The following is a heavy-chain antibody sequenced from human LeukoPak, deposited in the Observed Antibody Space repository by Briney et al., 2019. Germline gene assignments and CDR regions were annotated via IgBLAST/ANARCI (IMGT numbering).Heavy chain of an antibody. Sequence: SQTLSLTCTVSGGSISSGGFYWSWIRQHPGKGLEWIGYMYHSGSTYYNPSLKSRVTISLDTSETQFSLNLSSVTAADTAVYYCARTYYNGAGSYHPYFDYWGQGALVTVSS. CDR3: ARTYYNGAGSYHPYFDY. CDR1: GGSISSGGFY. V-gene: IGHV4-31*03. CDR2: MYHSGST. J-gene: IGHJ4*02. D-gene: IGHD3-10*01.